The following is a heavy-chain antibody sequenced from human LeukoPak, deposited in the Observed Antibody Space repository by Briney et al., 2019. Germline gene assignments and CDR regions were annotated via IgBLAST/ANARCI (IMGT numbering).Heavy chain of an antibody. CDR1: GFSFSRYN. CDR2: ISSSPSYI. J-gene: IGHJ5*02. V-gene: IGHV3-21*01. D-gene: IGHD6-13*01. CDR3: ARNRIAASWFDP. Sequence: SGGSLRLSCAASGFSFSRYNMNWVRQAPGKGLEWVSSISSSPSYIYYADSVKGRFTISRDDAKNSLYLQMNSLRAEDTAVYYCARNRIAASWFDPWGQGTLVTVSS.